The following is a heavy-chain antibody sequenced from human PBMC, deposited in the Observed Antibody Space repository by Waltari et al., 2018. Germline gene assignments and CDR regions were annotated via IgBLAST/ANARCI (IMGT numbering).Heavy chain of an antibody. D-gene: IGHD7-27*01. CDR2: ISSTGTYT. CDR1: GFPFSSYS. V-gene: IGHV3-21*01. Sequence: EVQLAESGGGLVKPGRYLSLSCAAYGFPFSSYSMNWVRQAPGKGLEWISSISSTGTYTHYADSVKGRFTISRDNAKNSLYLQMNSLRAEDTGVYWCATGGWGFYLDNWGQGTLVTFSS. J-gene: IGHJ4*02. CDR3: ATGGWGFYLDN.